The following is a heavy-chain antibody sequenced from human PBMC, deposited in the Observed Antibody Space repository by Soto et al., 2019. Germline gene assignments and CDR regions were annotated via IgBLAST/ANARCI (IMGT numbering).Heavy chain of an antibody. CDR3: ARGRNWNYVPFDY. CDR1: GGSISSYY. D-gene: IGHD1-7*01. J-gene: IGHJ4*02. V-gene: IGHV4-59*01. Sequence: SETLSLTGTVSGGSISSYYWSWIRQPPGKGLEWIGYIYYSGSTNYNPSLKSRVTISVDTSKNQFSLKLSSVTAADTAVYYCARGRNWNYVPFDYWGQGTLVTVSS. CDR2: IYYSGST.